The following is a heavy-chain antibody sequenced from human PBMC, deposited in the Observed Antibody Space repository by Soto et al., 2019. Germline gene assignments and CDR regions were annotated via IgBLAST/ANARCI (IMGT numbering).Heavy chain of an antibody. Sequence: QLHLVQSGAVVKKPGASVTVSCSASGYPVTAYYMHWVRQAPGRGLEWMGGINPATGAAKYTQTFQGRANMTRDTSTRTVFMELSGLTSEDTAVFYCARGGGVGVAGAAAFDMWGQGTLVTVSS. CDR3: ARGGGVGVAGAAAFDM. D-gene: IGHD3-3*01. CDR2: INPATGAA. V-gene: IGHV1-2*02. J-gene: IGHJ3*02. CDR1: GYPVTAYY.